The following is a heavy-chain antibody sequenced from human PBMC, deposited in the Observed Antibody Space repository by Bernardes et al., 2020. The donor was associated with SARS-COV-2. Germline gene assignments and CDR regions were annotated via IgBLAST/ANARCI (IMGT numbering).Heavy chain of an antibody. Sequence: ASVKVSCKASGYTFIGYYIDWVRQAPGLGLEWMGWMNPNSGGTNCAQKFHGRVTMTRDTSITTAYIELNSLMSDDTAVYYCARGHDTWTDVYYSYYNGMDVWGQGTTITISS. CDR1: GYTFIGYY. CDR3: ARGHDTWTDVYYSYYNGMDV. J-gene: IGHJ6*02. CDR2: MNPNSGGT. D-gene: IGHD1-1*01. V-gene: IGHV1-2*02.